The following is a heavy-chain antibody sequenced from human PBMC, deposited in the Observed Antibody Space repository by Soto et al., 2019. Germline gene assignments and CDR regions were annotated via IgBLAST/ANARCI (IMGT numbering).Heavy chain of an antibody. D-gene: IGHD2-21*02. CDR1: GGSISSGDYY. CDR2: IYYSGST. Sequence: SETLSLTCTVSGGSISSGDYYWSWIRQPPGKGLEWIGYIYYSGSTYYNPSLKSRVTISVDTSKNQFSLKLSSVTAADTAVYYCARDYCGGDCYYYYYYGMDVWGQGTTVTVSS. V-gene: IGHV4-30-4*01. J-gene: IGHJ6*02. CDR3: ARDYCGGDCYYYYYYGMDV.